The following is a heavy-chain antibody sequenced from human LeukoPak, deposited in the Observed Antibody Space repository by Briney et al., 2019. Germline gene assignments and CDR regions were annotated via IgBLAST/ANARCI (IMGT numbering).Heavy chain of an antibody. CDR2: INHSGST. D-gene: IGHD3-22*01. J-gene: IGHJ5*02. V-gene: IGHV4-34*01. Sequence: PSETLSLTCAVYGGSFSGYYWSWIRQPPGKGLEWIGEINHSGSTTYNPSLKSRVTISLDTSKNQFSVKLSSVTAADTAVYYCARGVHTMMELDPWGQGTLVTVSS. CDR1: GGSFSGYY. CDR3: ARGVHTMMELDP.